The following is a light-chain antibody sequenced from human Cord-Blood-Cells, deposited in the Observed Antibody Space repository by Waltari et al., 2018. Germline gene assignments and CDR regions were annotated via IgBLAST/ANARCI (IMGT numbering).Light chain of an antibody. CDR1: QSVSSSY. Sequence: EIVLTQSPGTLSLSPGERATLSCRASQSVSSSYLAWYQQKPGQAPRRLIYGASSRATGIPDRCSGSGSGTDFTLTISRLEPEVFAVYYCQQYGSSLYTFGQGTKLEIK. V-gene: IGKV3-20*01. CDR3: QQYGSSLYT. CDR2: GAS. J-gene: IGKJ2*01.